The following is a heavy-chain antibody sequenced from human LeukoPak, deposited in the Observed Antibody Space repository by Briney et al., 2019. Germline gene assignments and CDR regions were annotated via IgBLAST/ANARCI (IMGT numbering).Heavy chain of an antibody. D-gene: IGHD3-22*01. Sequence: SVKVSCKASGGTFSSYAISWVRQAPGQGLEWMGRIIPIFGTANYAQKFQGRVTITTDESTSTAYMELSSLRSEDTAVYYCARDKRDDSSGYKNLALDYWGQGTLVTVSS. J-gene: IGHJ4*02. CDR1: GGTFSSYA. CDR3: ARDKRDDSSGYKNLALDY. V-gene: IGHV1-69*05. CDR2: IIPIFGTA.